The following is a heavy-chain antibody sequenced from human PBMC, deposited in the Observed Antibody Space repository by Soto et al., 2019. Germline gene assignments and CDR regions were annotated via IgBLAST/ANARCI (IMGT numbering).Heavy chain of an antibody. D-gene: IGHD1-26*01. V-gene: IGHV1-18*01. CDR3: VRDRDSDTWPSRDV. J-gene: IGHJ6*02. CDR1: GYSFTRNG. Sequence: QVHLVQSGAELKKPGASVRVSCKASGYSFTRNGISWVRQAPGQGLEWMGWISAKNGDTNYAQKFQGRVIMTTDTSTSTAYMELRSLRSDDTAVYYCVRDRDSDTWPSRDVWGQETTVTVSS. CDR2: ISAKNGDT.